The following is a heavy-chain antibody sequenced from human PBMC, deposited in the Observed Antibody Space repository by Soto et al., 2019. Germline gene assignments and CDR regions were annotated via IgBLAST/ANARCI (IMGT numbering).Heavy chain of an antibody. CDR2: IYYSGST. CDR1: GGSISSGGYY. V-gene: IGHV4-31*03. Sequence: QVQLQESGPGLVKPSQTLSLTCTVSGGSISSGGYYWSWIRQHPGKGLEWIGYIYYSGSTYYNPSLKSRVXXSXDXXKNQFSLKLSSVTAADTAVYYCARVLGGYSYGLDYWGQGTLVTVSS. D-gene: IGHD5-18*01. J-gene: IGHJ4*02. CDR3: ARVLGGYSYGLDY.